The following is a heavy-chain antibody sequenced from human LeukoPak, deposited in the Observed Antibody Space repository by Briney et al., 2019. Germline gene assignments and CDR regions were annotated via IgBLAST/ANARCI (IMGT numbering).Heavy chain of an antibody. CDR3: ARESGSSWYRDAFDI. CDR2: ISAYNGNT. Sequence: ASVKVSCKASGYTFTSYGISWVRQAPGQGLEWMGWISAYNGNTNYAQKLQGRVTMTTDTFTSTAYMELRSLRSDDTAVYYCARESGSSWYRDAFDIWGQGTMVTVSS. CDR1: GYTFTSYG. V-gene: IGHV1-18*04. J-gene: IGHJ3*02. D-gene: IGHD6-13*01.